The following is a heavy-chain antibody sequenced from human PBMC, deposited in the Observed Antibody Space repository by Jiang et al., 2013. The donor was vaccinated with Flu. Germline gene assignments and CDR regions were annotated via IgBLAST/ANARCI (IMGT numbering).Heavy chain of an antibody. V-gene: IGHV3-30*03. Sequence: RSLRLSCAASGFTFSSYGMHWVRQAPGKGLQWVAVISYDGSNKYYADSVKGRFTISRDNSKNTLYLQMNSLRAEDRAVYYCARGKGYCGGGCYPFDYWGQGTLVTVSS. J-gene: IGHJ4*02. CDR3: ARGKGYCGGGCYPFDY. CDR2: ISYDGSNK. CDR1: GFTFSSYG. D-gene: IGHD2-21*02.